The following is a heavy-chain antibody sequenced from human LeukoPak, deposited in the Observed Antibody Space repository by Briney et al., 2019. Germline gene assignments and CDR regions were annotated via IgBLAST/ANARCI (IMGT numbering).Heavy chain of an antibody. CDR2: ISYDGSNK. CDR3: ANPTGPPAGTLPGY. V-gene: IGHV3-30*04. CDR1: GFTFSSYA. Sequence: GGSLRLSCATSGFTFSSYAIYWVRQAPVKGLEWVAVISYDGSNKYYADSVKGRFTISRDNSKNTLYLQMNSLRAEDTAVYYCANPTGPPAGTLPGYWGQGTLVTVSS. J-gene: IGHJ4*02. D-gene: IGHD6-13*01.